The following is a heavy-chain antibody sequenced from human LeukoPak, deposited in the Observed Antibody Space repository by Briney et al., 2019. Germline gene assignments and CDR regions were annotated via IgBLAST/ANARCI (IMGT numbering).Heavy chain of an antibody. Sequence: GGSLRLSCTASGFTFRSYAMRWVRQAPGRGLEWVSPISASGGSTYYADSVKGRLTISRDNYNKKLYLPMNDLTAEDRAVHYFAKDWGAAAGSGYLDYWGEGALVTVSS. CDR2: ISASGGST. D-gene: IGHD6-13*01. V-gene: IGHV3-23*01. CDR3: AKDWGAAAGSGYLDY. CDR1: GFTFRSYA. J-gene: IGHJ4*02.